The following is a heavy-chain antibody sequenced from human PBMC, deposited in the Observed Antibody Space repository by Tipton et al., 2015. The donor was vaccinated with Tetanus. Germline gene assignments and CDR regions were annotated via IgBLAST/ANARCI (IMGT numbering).Heavy chain of an antibody. V-gene: IGHV4-31*03. J-gene: IGHJ4*02. CDR1: GGSISSGGYY. D-gene: IGHD1-26*01. CDR2: IYYSGST. CDR3: ARDQARGARGWNYFDY. Sequence: TLSLTCTVSGGSISSGGYYWSWIRQHPGKGLEWIGDIYYSGSTYYNPPPKSRVSISVDTSKNQFSLKLNSVTAADTAVYYCARDQARGARGWNYFDYWGQGTLVTVSS.